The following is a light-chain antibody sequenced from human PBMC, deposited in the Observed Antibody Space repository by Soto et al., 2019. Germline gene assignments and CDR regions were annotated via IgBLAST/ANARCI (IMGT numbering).Light chain of an antibody. CDR2: KAS. CDR3: QQYHSFSRT. Sequence: DIQMTQSPSTLSASVGGRVTITCRASQSISVWLAWYQQKPGKAPKPLIYKASSLESGVPSRFSGSGSGTEFTLTISSLQPDAFVTYFCQQYHSFSRTFGPGTMVEIK. V-gene: IGKV1-5*03. CDR1: QSISVW. J-gene: IGKJ1*01.